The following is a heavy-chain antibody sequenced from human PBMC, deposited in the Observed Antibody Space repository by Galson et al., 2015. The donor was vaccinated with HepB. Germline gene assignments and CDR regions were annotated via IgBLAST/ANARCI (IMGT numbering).Heavy chain of an antibody. V-gene: IGHV5-10-1*01. Sequence: HVTISADKSISTAYLQWSSLKASDTAMYYCAKELLRSGDAFDIWGQGTMVTVSS. J-gene: IGHJ3*02. CDR3: AKELLRSGDAFDI. D-gene: IGHD1-26*01.